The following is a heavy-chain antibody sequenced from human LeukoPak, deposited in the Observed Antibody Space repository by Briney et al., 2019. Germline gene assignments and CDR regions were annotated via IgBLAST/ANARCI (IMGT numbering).Heavy chain of an antibody. CDR1: GFTFSSYA. J-gene: IGHJ6*02. D-gene: IGHD3-10*01. V-gene: IGHV3-23*01. Sequence: GSLRLSRAASGFTFSSYAMSWVRQAPGKGLEWVSAISGSGGSTYYADSVKGRFTISRDNSKNTLYLQMNSLRAEDTAVYYCVTGGSVTFYGMDVWGQGTTVTVSS. CDR3: VTGGSVTFYGMDV. CDR2: ISGSGGST.